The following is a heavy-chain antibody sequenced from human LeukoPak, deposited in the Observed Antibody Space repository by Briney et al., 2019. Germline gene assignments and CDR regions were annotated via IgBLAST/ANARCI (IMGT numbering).Heavy chain of an antibody. CDR1: GGTFSSYA. V-gene: IGHV1-69*05. Sequence: GSSVKVSCKASGGTFSSYAISWVRQAPGQGLEWMGGIIPIFGTANYAQKFQGRVTITTDESTSTAYMELSSLTSEDTAVYYCARVPSLGYCSGGSCYRFDHWGQGTLVAVSS. D-gene: IGHD2-15*01. CDR2: IIPIFGTA. J-gene: IGHJ4*02. CDR3: ARVPSLGYCSGGSCYRFDH.